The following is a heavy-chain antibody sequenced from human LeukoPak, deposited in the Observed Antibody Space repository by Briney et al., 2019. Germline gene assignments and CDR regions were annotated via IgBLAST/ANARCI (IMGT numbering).Heavy chain of an antibody. CDR3: ARHTGPRGTMTSDY. Sequence: SETLSLTCTVSGGSISSSSYYWGWIRQPPGKGLEWIGSIYYSGSTYYNPSLKSRVAISVDTSKNQFSLKLSSVTAADTAVYYCARHTGPRGTMTSDYWGQGTLATVSS. CDR2: IYYSGST. J-gene: IGHJ4*02. D-gene: IGHD1-14*01. V-gene: IGHV4-39*01. CDR1: GGSISSSSYY.